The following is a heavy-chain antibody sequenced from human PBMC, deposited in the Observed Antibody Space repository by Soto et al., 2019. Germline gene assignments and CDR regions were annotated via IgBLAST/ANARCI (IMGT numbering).Heavy chain of an antibody. Sequence: ETLSLTCVVYGGSMRGDYWSWIRQTPGKGLEWIGEINHSGSAKYNPSLKSRVTISVETSKNQFSLKLSSVTAADTAVYYCARGKNWFDPWGQGTLVTVSS. J-gene: IGHJ5*02. CDR2: INHSGSA. V-gene: IGHV4-34*01. CDR1: GGSMRGDY. CDR3: ARGKNWFDP.